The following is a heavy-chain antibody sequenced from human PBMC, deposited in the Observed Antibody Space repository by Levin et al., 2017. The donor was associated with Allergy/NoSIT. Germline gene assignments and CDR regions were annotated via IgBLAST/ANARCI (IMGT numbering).Heavy chain of an antibody. V-gene: IGHV3-48*02. Sequence: GESLKISCAASGFTFSDYRMDWVRQAPGKGLEWVSYISDGSSAIHYADSLRGRFTISRDNAKNSLYLEMNSLRDEDTAVYYCAREAPYSGTYHYFDYWGQGSLVTVSS. CDR1: GFTFSDYR. J-gene: IGHJ4*02. CDR3: AREAPYSGTYHYFDY. CDR2: ISDGSSAI. D-gene: IGHD1-26*01.